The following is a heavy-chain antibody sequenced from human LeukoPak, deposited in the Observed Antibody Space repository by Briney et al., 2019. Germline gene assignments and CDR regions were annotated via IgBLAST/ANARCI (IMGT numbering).Heavy chain of an antibody. D-gene: IGHD3-10*01. CDR3: ARGAIYGSGSYYTALMDV. CDR2: INHSGST. J-gene: IGHJ6*03. V-gene: IGHV4-34*01. Sequence: PSETLSLTCAVYGGSFSGYYWSWIRQPPGKGLEWLGEINHSGSTNYNPSLKSRVTMSVDTSKNQFSLKLSSVTAADTAVYYCARGAIYGSGSYYTALMDVWGKGTTVTISS. CDR1: GGSFSGYY.